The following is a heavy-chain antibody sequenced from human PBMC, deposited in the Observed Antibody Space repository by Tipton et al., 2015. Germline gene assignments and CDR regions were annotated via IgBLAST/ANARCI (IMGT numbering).Heavy chain of an antibody. D-gene: IGHD1-26*01. CDR1: GYIFTSFW. V-gene: IGHV5-51*01. Sequence: QLVQSGPEVKKPGESLKISCKGSGYIFTSFWIGWVRQMPGKGLEWMGTIYPGDSETRYTPSLQGQVTISADKSITTAYLQWRSLKASDPAMYYCVRRARRVGSHSYPYYFDYWGQGTLVPVSS. CDR2: IYPGDSET. CDR3: VRRARRVGSHSYPYYFDY. J-gene: IGHJ4*02.